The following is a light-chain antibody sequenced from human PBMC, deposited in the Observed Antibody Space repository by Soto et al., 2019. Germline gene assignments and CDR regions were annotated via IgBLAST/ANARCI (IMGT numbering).Light chain of an antibody. J-gene: IGKJ1*01. CDR1: QSVLYSSNNKNY. V-gene: IGKV4-1*01. CDR3: QQYYSIPRT. Sequence: DIVPTQSPDSLAVSLGERATVNCKSSQSVLYSSNNKNYLAWYQQKPGQPPKLLIYWASTRESGVPDRFSGSGSGTDFTLTISSLQAEDVAVYYCQQYYSIPRTFGQGTKVEIK. CDR2: WAS.